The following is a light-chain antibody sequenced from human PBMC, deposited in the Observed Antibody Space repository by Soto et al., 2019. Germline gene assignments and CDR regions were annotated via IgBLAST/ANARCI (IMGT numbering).Light chain of an antibody. CDR2: DAS. J-gene: IGKJ4*02. Sequence: DIQMTQSPSSLSASVGDRVTITCQASQDISEYLNWYQQKPGKAPNLLIHDASNLETGVPSRFSGSGSGTHFTLTISNLQPEDFATYYCQQYDNLPLRFGGGTKVDIK. CDR1: QDISEY. V-gene: IGKV1-33*01. CDR3: QQYDNLPLR.